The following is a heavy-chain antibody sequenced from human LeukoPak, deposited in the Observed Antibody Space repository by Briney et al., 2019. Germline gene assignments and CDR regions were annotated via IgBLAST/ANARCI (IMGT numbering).Heavy chain of an antibody. J-gene: IGHJ5*02. Sequence: ASVKVSCKASGYTFTSYGIGWVRQAPGQGLEWMGWISAYNGNINYAQKLQGRVTMTTDTSTSTAYMELRSLRSDDTAVYYCASLNMVGATKGWFDPWGQGTLVTVSS. V-gene: IGHV1-18*01. CDR2: ISAYNGNI. D-gene: IGHD1-26*01. CDR3: ASLNMVGATKGWFDP. CDR1: GYTFTSYG.